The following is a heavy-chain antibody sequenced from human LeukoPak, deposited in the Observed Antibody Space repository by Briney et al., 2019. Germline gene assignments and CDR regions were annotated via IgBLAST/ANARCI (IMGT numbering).Heavy chain of an antibody. CDR2: MSGSGGST. D-gene: IGHD6-19*01. J-gene: IGHJ4*02. Sequence: GGSLRLSCAASGFTFSNYAMSWVRQAPGKGLEWVSSMSGSGGSTYYADSVKGRFTISRDNSKNTLYLQMNNLGAEDTALYYCAKNQGQWLVPVDYWGQGTLVTVSS. CDR3: AKNQGQWLVPVDY. V-gene: IGHV3-23*01. CDR1: GFTFSNYA.